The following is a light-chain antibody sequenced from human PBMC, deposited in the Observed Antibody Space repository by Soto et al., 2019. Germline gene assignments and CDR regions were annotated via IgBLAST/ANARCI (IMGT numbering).Light chain of an antibody. CDR3: QQRSNWLWT. J-gene: IGKJ1*01. CDR1: QSVSSY. V-gene: IGKV3-11*01. CDR2: DAS. Sequence: EIVLTQSPATLSLSPGERATLSCRASQSVSSYLAWYQQKPGQAPRLLIYDASNRATGIPAWFRGSGSGTDFTLTISSLEPEDFAVYYCQQRSNWLWTFGQGTKVDIK.